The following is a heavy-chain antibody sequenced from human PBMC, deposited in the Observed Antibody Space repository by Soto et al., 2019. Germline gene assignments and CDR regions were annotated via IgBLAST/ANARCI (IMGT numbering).Heavy chain of an antibody. CDR2: INHSGST. J-gene: IGHJ4*02. CDR3: ASGYYYDSSGYLNGGSFDY. Sequence: PSETLSLTCAAYGGSFSGYYWSWIRQPPGKGLEWIGEINHSGSTNYNPSLKSRVTISVDTSKNQFSLKLSSVTTADTAVYYCASGYYYDSSGYLNGGSFDYWGQGTLVTVSS. D-gene: IGHD3-22*01. CDR1: GGSFSGYY. V-gene: IGHV4-34*01.